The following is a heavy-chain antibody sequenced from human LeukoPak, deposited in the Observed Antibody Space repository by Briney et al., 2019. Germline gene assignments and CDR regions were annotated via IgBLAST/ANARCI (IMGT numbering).Heavy chain of an antibody. D-gene: IGHD3-3*01. CDR1: GFIFSGFW. V-gene: IGHV3-74*01. J-gene: IGHJ5*02. CDR3: TKSDWFDP. Sequence: GGSLKLSSAAPGFIFSGFWVDWGRPGPGKGLVWLSRTKNDGSITSYADSVKGRFTISRDNAKNTLYLQMNSLRVEDTAVYYCTKSDWFDPWGQGTLVTVSS. CDR2: TKNDGSIT.